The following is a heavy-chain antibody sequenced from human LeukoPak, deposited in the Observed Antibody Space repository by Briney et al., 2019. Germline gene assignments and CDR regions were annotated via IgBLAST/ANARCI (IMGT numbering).Heavy chain of an antibody. CDR1: GFTFSSYG. Sequence: PGRSLRLSCAASGFTFSSYGMHWVRQAPGKGLEWVAVIWYDGSNKYYADSVKGRFTISRDNSKNTLYLQMNSLRAEDTAAYYCARGGIVAAPTYYYYGMDVWGQGTTVTVSS. V-gene: IGHV3-33*01. D-gene: IGHD6-13*01. J-gene: IGHJ6*02. CDR2: IWYDGSNK. CDR3: ARGGIVAAPTYYYYGMDV.